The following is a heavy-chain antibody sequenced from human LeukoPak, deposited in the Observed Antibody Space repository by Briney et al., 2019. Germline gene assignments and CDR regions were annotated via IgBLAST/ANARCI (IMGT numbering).Heavy chain of an antibody. Sequence: SEALSLTCTVSGGSISSNIYYWDWIRQPPGKGLEWIGSIYYSGSTYYNPSLQSRVTISVDTSKNQFSLKLSSVTAADTAVYYCARHTPGDNSSTSFDCWGQGTLVTVSS. D-gene: IGHD6-13*01. CDR1: GGSISSNIYY. V-gene: IGHV4-39*01. CDR3: ARHTPGDNSSTSFDC. CDR2: IYYSGST. J-gene: IGHJ4*02.